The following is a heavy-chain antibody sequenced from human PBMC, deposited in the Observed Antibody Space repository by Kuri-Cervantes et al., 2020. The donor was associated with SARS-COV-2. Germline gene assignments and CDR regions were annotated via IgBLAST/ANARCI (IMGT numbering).Heavy chain of an antibody. J-gene: IGHJ6*03. CDR2: ISGSGGST. Sequence: GGSLRLSCAASGFTFSSYSMNWVRQAPGKGLEWVSAISGSGGSTYYADSVKGRFTISRDNSKNTLYLQMNSLRAEDTAVYYCARDWTTTVTLGYYYYYMDVWGTGTMVTVSS. CDR1: GFTFSSYS. CDR3: ARDWTTTVTLGYYYYYMDV. V-gene: IGHV3-23*01. D-gene: IGHD4-17*01.